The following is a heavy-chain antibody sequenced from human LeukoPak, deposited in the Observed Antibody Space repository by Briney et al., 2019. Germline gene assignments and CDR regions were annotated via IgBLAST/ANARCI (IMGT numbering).Heavy chain of an antibody. J-gene: IGHJ3*02. D-gene: IGHD2-2*01. CDR3: AREFGYQLEDAFDI. CDR2: IKQDGSEK. Sequence: GGSLRLSCAASGFTFSSYWMSWVRQAPGKGLGWVANIKQDGSEKYYVDSVKGRFTISRDNAKNSLYLQMNSLRAEDTAVYYCAREFGYQLEDAFDIWGQGTMVTVSS. CDR1: GFTFSSYW. V-gene: IGHV3-7*03.